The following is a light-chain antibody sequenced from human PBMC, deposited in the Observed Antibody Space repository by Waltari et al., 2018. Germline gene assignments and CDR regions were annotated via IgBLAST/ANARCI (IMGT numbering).Light chain of an antibody. V-gene: IGKV1-5*03. CDR1: QNIRMW. J-gene: IGKJ1*01. Sequence: DIQLTQSSPTLSASVVDTFTITCWASQNIRMWLAWYQQKPERAPKLLIYKASTLQSGVPSRFSGSVSGTDFTLTISSLQPDDFATYYCQQYKSYPWTFGQGTKVDIK. CDR2: KAS. CDR3: QQYKSYPWT.